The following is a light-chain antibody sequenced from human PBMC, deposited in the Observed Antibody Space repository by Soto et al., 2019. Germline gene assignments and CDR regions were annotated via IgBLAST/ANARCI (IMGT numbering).Light chain of an antibody. CDR1: QGLVHSDGNTY. CDR2: QIS. Sequence: DIVVTQTPLSLPVTLGQPASISCNSSQGLVHSDGNTYLSWLQQRPGQPPRLLIYQISNRFSGVPDRFSGSGAGTDFTLKISRVEAEDVGVYFRMQGTQLRTFGQGTKLEIK. J-gene: IGKJ2*01. CDR3: MQGTQLRT. V-gene: IGKV2-24*01.